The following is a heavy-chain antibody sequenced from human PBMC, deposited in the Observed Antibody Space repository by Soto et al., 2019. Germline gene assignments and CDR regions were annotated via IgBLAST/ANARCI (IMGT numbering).Heavy chain of an antibody. CDR1: GGSFSGYY. J-gene: IGHJ4*02. Sequence: QVQLQQWGAGLLKPSETLSLTCAVYGGSFSGYYWSWIRQAPGKGLEWIGEINHSGSTNYNPSLTSRVTISVDTSKNQFSLKLSSVTAADTAVYYCARVRIAAAGRFDYWGQGTLVTVSS. V-gene: IGHV4-34*01. CDR2: INHSGST. D-gene: IGHD6-13*01. CDR3: ARVRIAAAGRFDY.